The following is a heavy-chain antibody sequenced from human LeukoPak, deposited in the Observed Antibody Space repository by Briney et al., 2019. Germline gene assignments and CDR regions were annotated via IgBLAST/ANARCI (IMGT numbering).Heavy chain of an antibody. V-gene: IGHV3-9*01. CDR1: GFTFDDYA. Sequence: GGSLRLSCAASGFTFDDYAMHWVRQAPGKGLEWVSGIRWNSGSIGYADSVKGRFTISRDNAKNSLYLQMNSLRAEDTALYYCAKGGIVVVPAAMAFDVWGQGTMVTVSS. D-gene: IGHD2-2*01. CDR3: AKGGIVVVPAAMAFDV. J-gene: IGHJ3*01. CDR2: IRWNSGSI.